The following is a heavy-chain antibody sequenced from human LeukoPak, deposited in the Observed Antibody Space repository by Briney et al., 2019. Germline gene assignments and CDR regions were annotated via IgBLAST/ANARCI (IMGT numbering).Heavy chain of an antibody. V-gene: IGHV1-2*02. J-gene: IGHJ4*02. CDR2: INPNSGGT. Sequence: GGSLRLSCAASGFTFSSYGMHWVRQAPGQGLEWMGWINPNSGGTNYAQKFQGRVTMTRDTSISTAYMELSRLRSDDTAVYYCARGGLLRFLEWLFGNFDYWGQGTLVTVSS. D-gene: IGHD3-3*01. CDR3: ARGGLLRFLEWLFGNFDY. CDR1: GFTFSSYG.